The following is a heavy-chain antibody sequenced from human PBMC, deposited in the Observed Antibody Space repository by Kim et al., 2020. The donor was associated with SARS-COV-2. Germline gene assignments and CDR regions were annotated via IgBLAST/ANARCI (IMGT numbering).Heavy chain of an antibody. CDR2: INPNSGGT. CDR3: WRGGIGYFDGIDN. Sequence: ASVKVSCKASGYTFTAYYMHWVRQAPGLGLEWMGWINPNSGGTNFAQKFQDRVTITRDTSISTAYMELSSLRSDDTAVYYCWRGGIGYFDGIDNWGQGTLVTVSS. D-gene: IGHD3-9*01. J-gene: IGHJ4*02. V-gene: IGHV1-2*02. CDR1: GYTFTAYY.